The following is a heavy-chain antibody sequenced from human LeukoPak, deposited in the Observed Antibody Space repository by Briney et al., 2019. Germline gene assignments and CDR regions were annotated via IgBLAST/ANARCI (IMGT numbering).Heavy chain of an antibody. V-gene: IGHV4-4*07. CDR2: IYTSGST. CDR3: AREHYDILTGYYEYYFDY. Sequence: SETLSLTCTVSGGFISSYYWSWIRQPAGKGLEWIGRIYTSGSTNYNPSLKSRVTMSVDTSKNQFSLKLSSVTAADTAVYYCAREHYDILTGYYEYYFDYWGQGTLVTVSS. CDR1: GGFISSYY. D-gene: IGHD3-9*01. J-gene: IGHJ4*02.